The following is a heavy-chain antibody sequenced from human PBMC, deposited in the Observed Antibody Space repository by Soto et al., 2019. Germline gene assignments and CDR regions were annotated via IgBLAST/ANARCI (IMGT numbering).Heavy chain of an antibody. Sequence: EVQLVESGGGLVQPGRSLRLSCVVSGLTFDEHAMHWVRQGPGKGLEWVSGIFWSGGSVGYADSVKGRFTVSRDKAKNSLYLQMDSLRAEDTALYYCARDLTPGGADVCGQGTTVTVSS. D-gene: IGHD4-17*01. CDR3: ARDLTPGGADV. CDR2: IFWSGGSV. J-gene: IGHJ6*02. CDR1: GLTFDEHA. V-gene: IGHV3-9*01.